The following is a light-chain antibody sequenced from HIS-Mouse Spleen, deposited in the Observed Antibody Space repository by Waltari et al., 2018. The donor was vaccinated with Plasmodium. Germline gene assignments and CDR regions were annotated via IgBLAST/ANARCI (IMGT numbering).Light chain of an antibody. Sequence: SYELTQPPSVSVSPGQTARITCSGDALPKKYAYWYQQKSGQAPAPGIYEDSKRPSGIPGGCSGSSAGTMATLTISGAQVEDEAGYYCYSTDSSGNHRVFGGGTKLTVL. CDR2: EDS. V-gene: IGLV3-10*01. CDR3: YSTDSSGNHRV. CDR1: ALPKKY. J-gene: IGLJ3*02.